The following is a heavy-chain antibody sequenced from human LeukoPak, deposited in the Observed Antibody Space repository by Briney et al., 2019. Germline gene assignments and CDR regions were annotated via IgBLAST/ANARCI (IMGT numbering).Heavy chain of an antibody. Sequence: ASVKVSCKASGGTFSSYAISWVRQATGQGLEWMGRIIPILGIANYAQKLQGRVTMTTDTSTSTAYMELRSLRSDDTAVYYCAREYSSSWDRKYFQHWGQGTLVTVSS. CDR2: IIPILGIA. D-gene: IGHD6-13*01. V-gene: IGHV1-69*04. CDR3: AREYSSSWDRKYFQH. J-gene: IGHJ1*01. CDR1: GGTFSSYA.